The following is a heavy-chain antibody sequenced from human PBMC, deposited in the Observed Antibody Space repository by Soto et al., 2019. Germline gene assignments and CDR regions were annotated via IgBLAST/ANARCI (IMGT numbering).Heavy chain of an antibody. CDR1: GLSVSSNY. J-gene: IGHJ4*02. V-gene: IGHV3-53*02. D-gene: IGHD5-18*01. CDR2: IHTSGNT. Sequence: EVQLVETGGGLIQPGGSLILSCAASGLSVSSNYMTWVRQAPGKGLEWVSVIHTSGNTYYADSVEGRFTISRDNSKNTVYIQMNIMSAEDTAVYYCEREVAVDTPMANFDFWGQGTLVTVSS. CDR3: EREVAVDTPMANFDF.